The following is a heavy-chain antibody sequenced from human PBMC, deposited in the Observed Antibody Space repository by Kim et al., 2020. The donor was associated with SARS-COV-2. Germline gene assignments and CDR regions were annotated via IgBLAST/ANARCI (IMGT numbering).Heavy chain of an antibody. D-gene: IGHD2-15*01. CDR1: GFTFSNAW. V-gene: IGHV3-15*01. CDR2: IKSKTDGGTT. J-gene: IGHJ6*02. CDR3: TTEGCSGGSCYSAGYYYYGMDI. Sequence: GGSLRLSCAASGFTFSNAWMSWVRQAPGKGLEWVGRIKSKTDGGTTDYAAPVKGRFTISRDDSKNTLYLQMNSLKTEDTAVYYCTTEGCSGGSCYSAGYYYYGMDIWGQGTTVTVSS.